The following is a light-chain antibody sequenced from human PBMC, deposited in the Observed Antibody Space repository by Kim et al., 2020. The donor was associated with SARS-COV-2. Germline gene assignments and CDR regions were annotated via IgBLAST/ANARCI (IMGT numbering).Light chain of an antibody. Sequence: VSPGPTATITCSGDKLGERFAFWYQQRPGQSPLLLIYEDKKRPAGIPERFSGSNSGNTATLTISETQASDEADYHCQAWVNRTYVFGSGTKVTVL. J-gene: IGLJ1*01. CDR1: KLGERF. V-gene: IGLV3-1*01. CDR3: QAWVNRTYV. CDR2: EDK.